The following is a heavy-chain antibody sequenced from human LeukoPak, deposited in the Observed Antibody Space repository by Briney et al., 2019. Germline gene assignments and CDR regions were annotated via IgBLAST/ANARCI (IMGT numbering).Heavy chain of an antibody. CDR1: GFSLSTSVVG. CDR2: IYWNDDN. CDR3: ARYGDYRFLYYFHY. J-gene: IGHJ4*02. V-gene: IGHV2-5*01. Sequence: SGPTLVNPTQTLTLTCTFSGFSLSTSVVGVGWIRQPPGKALEWLALIYWNDDNRYSSSLKSRLTITKDTSKNQVVLTMTNMDPVDTATYYCARYGDYRFLYYFHYWGRGILVTVSS. D-gene: IGHD4-11*01.